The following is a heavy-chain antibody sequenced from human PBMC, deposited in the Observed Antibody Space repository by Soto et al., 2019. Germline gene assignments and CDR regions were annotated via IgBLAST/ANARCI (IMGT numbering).Heavy chain of an antibody. CDR1: GFTFSSYA. D-gene: IGHD1-1*01. J-gene: IGHJ4*02. Sequence: PGGSLRLSCAASGFTFSSYAMHWVRQAPGKGLEWVAVISYDGSNKYYADSVKGRFTISRDNSKNTLYLQMNSLRAEDTAVYYCARDFLLDGTGRTDCFDYWGQGTLVTVSS. CDR3: ARDFLLDGTGRTDCFDY. V-gene: IGHV3-30-3*01. CDR2: ISYDGSNK.